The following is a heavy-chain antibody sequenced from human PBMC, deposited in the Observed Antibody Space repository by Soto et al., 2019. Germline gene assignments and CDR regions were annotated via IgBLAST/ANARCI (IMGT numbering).Heavy chain of an antibody. CDR2: IYYSGST. Sequence: QLQLQESGPGLVKPSETLSLTCTVSGGSISSSSYYWGWIRQPPGKGLEWIGSIYYSGSTYYNPSLKSRVTISVDTSKNQFSLKLRSVTAADTAVYYCARGRDFYDILTGYYTHDAFDIWGQGTMVTVSS. J-gene: IGHJ3*02. V-gene: IGHV4-39*01. CDR1: GGSISSSSYY. D-gene: IGHD3-9*01. CDR3: ARGRDFYDILTGYYTHDAFDI.